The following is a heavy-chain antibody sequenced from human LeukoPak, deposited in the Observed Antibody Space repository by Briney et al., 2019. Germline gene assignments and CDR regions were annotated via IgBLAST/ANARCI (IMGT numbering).Heavy chain of an antibody. CDR2: IKKDGSEK. CDR1: GLSLSSYW. D-gene: IGHD3-10*01. Sequence: GGSLTLSCEASGLSLSSYWMTWVRPAPGKGLAWVANIKKDGSEKYYVDSVKGRFTISRDNAKMSVCLQMNSLRAEDTAVYYCAREDYYGSGNYVAWGDAFDVWGQGTTVTVSS. J-gene: IGHJ3*01. CDR3: AREDYYGSGNYVAWGDAFDV. V-gene: IGHV3-7*01.